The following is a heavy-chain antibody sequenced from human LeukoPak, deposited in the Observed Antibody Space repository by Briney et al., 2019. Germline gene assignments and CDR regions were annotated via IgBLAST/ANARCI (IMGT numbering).Heavy chain of an antibody. CDR2: IYYSGST. CDR3: ARVGILGGANAFDI. V-gene: IGHV4-30-4*08. CDR1: GGSISGGDYY. Sequence: PSETLSLTCTVSGGSISGGDYYWSWIRQPPGKGLEWIGYIYYSGSTYYNPSLKSRVTVSVDTSKNQFSLKLSSVTAADTAVYYCARVGILGGANAFDIWGQGTMVTVSS. D-gene: IGHD3-16*01. J-gene: IGHJ3*02.